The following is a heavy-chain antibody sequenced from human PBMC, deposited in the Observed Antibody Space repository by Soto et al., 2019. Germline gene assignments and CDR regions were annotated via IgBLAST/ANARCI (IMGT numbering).Heavy chain of an antibody. Sequence: QVPLVESGGGLVQPGGSLKLTCTASGFTISDYSLSWIRQAPGKGLEWISYITNTNKSSGHADSVKGRFTITRDNAKNSVFLQMNSLSVDDTAIYYCASDPGTATFDSWGQGTLVTVSS. CDR3: ASDPGTATFDS. D-gene: IGHD1-1*01. J-gene: IGHJ4*01. CDR1: GFTISDYS. CDR2: ITNTNKSS. V-gene: IGHV3-11*05.